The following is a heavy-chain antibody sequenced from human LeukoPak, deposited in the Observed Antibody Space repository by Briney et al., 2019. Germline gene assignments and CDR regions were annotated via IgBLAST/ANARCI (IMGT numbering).Heavy chain of an antibody. Sequence: GGSLRLSCAASGFTVSSHWMNWVRQAPGKGLVWVSHINGDESITNYADSVEGRFTISRDNAKNTLYLQMNSLRVEDTAVYYCVRDSSAAYWGQGTLVTVSS. J-gene: IGHJ4*02. D-gene: IGHD3-22*01. CDR3: VRDSSAAY. V-gene: IGHV3-74*01. CDR1: GFTVSSHW. CDR2: INGDESIT.